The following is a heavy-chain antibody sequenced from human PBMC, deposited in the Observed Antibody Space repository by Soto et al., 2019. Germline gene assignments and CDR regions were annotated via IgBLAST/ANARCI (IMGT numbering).Heavy chain of an antibody. CDR2: IRASTDST. Sequence: EVQLLESGGGLAQPGGSLRLSCAASGFTFRICAMTWVRQAPGKGLEWVSTIRASTDSTYYADSVKGRITISRDNSKNTVYLQMNSLEAEDTAIYFCVRGGYTAYFDYWGQGILVTVSS. CDR3: VRGGYTAYFDY. CDR1: GFTFRICA. D-gene: IGHD5-18*01. V-gene: IGHV3-23*01. J-gene: IGHJ4*02.